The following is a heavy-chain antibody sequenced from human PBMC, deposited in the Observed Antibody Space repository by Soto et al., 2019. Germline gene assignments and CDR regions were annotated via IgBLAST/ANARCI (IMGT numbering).Heavy chain of an antibody. D-gene: IGHD7-27*01. CDR3: ARDPKTSGGQHWAFNYFDS. V-gene: IGHV3-30*03. CDR1: GFIFSNNG. Sequence: GGSLRLSCVGSGFIFSNNGMHWVRQTPGKGLEWVAFMSYDGSDTFYADSVKGRFTISRDNSKSTLYLQVDSLRPEDAAVYYCARDPKTSGGQHWAFNYFDSWGQGTLVTVSS. CDR2: MSYDGSDT. J-gene: IGHJ4*02.